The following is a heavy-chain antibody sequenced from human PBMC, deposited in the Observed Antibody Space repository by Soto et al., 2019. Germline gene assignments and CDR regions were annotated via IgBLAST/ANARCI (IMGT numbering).Heavy chain of an antibody. CDR2: INHSGST. D-gene: IGHD2-15*01. V-gene: IGHV4-34*01. Sequence: QVQLQQWGAGLLKPSETLSLTCAVYGGSFSGYYWSWIRQPPGKGLEWNGEINHSGSTNYNPSLKSRVTISVDTSKNQFSLKLSSVTAADTAVYYCATSTVAYYYYYMDVWGRGTTVTVSS. CDR1: GGSFSGYY. J-gene: IGHJ6*03. CDR3: ATSTVAYYYYYMDV.